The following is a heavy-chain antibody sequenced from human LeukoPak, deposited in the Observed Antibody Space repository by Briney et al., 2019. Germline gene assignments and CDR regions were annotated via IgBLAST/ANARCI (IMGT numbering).Heavy chain of an antibody. CDR1: GGSISSGGYF. J-gene: IGHJ4*02. CDR2: IYYNGNT. Sequence: SETLSLTCTVSGGSISSGGYFWSWIRQHPGKGLEWIGYIYYNGNTYYNPSLKSRVTMSVDTSKNQFPLKLSSVTAADTAVYYCARGPAAGFFDYWGQGTLVTVSS. CDR3: ARGPAAGFFDY. D-gene: IGHD6-13*01. V-gene: IGHV4-31*03.